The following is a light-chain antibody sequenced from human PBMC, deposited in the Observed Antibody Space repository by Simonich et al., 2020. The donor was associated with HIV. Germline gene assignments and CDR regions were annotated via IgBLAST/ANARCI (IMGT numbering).Light chain of an antibody. V-gene: IGKV1-9*01. CDR1: QGISSY. CDR2: AAS. Sequence: IQLTQSPSFLSASVGDRVTITCRASQGISSYLAWYQQKPGKAPKLLIYAASTLQSGVPSRFSCSGSGTEFTLTISSLQPEDFATYYCQQLNSYPPPFTFGPGTKVDVK. CDR3: QQLNSYPPPFT. J-gene: IGKJ3*01.